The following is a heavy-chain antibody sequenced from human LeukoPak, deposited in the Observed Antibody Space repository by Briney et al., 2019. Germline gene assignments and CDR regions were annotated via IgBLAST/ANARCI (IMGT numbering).Heavy chain of an antibody. J-gene: IGHJ3*02. CDR2: IYYSVST. CDR3: ARHQWVPAFDI. CDR1: SESNCGFN. V-gene: IGHV4-59*08. Sequence: SVTLSCNCTVYSESNCGFNWMWIRPPPGLGRKWIGYIYYSVSTNCNPSLMSRVSISIDTSKNQFSQRLSSVTAADTAVYYCARHQWVPAFDIWGHGTMVTVFS. D-gene: IGHD1-26*01.